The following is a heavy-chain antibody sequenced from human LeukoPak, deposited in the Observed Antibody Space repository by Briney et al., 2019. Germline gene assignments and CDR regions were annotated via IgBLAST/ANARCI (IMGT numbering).Heavy chain of an antibody. CDR3: ARDHYSSSWSLQKNNWFDP. V-gene: IGHV3-21*01. CDR1: GFAFSSFG. D-gene: IGHD6-13*01. CDR2: ISSSSSYI. Sequence: PGGSLRLSCEASGFAFSSFGMNWVRQAPGKGLEWVSSISSSSSYIYYADSVKGRFTISRDNAKNSLYLQMNSLRAEDTAVYYCARDHYSSSWSLQKNNWFDPWGQGTLVTVSS. J-gene: IGHJ5*02.